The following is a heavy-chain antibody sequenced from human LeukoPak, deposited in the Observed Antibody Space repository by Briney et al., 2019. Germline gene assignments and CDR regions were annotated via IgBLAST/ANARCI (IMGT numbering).Heavy chain of an antibody. CDR1: GFTFSSYG. J-gene: IGHJ4*02. CDR3: AKVSGASIAVAGYFDY. D-gene: IGHD6-19*01. V-gene: IGHV3-33*06. CDR2: IWYDGGNK. Sequence: GGSLRLSCAASGFTFSSYGMHWVRQAPGKGLEWVAVIWYDGGNKYYADSVKGRFTISRDNSKNTLYLQMNSLRAEDTAVYYCAKVSGASIAVAGYFDYWGQGTLVTVSS.